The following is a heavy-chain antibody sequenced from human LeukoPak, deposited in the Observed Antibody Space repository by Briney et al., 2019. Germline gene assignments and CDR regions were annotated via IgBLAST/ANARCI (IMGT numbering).Heavy chain of an antibody. CDR1: GGSISSYY. V-gene: IGHV4-59*08. Sequence: SETLSLTCTVSGGSISSYYWSWIRQPPGKGLEWIGYIYYSGSTNYNPSLKSRVTISVDTSKNQFSLKLSSVTAADTAVYYCARALWGYAPDDYSSFGYWGQGTLVTVSS. D-gene: IGHD4-11*01. J-gene: IGHJ4*02. CDR3: ARALWGYAPDDYSSFGY. CDR2: IYYSGST.